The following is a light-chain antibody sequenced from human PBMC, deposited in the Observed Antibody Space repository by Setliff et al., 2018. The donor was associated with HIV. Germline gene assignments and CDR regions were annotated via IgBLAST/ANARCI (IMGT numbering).Light chain of an antibody. Sequence: QSALAQPASVSGSPGQSISISCTGTSSDIGTYKLVSWYQQHPGKAPRLMIYEVTKRPSGVSNRFSGSKSGNTASLTISGLQSEDDADYYRCSYAGSNTFVFGTGTKVTVL. CDR1: SSDIGTYKL. V-gene: IGLV2-23*02. CDR3: CSYAGSNTFV. J-gene: IGLJ1*01. CDR2: EVT.